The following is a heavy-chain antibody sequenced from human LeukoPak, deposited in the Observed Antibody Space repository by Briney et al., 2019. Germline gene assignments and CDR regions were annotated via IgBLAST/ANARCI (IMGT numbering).Heavy chain of an antibody. V-gene: IGHV3-30*02. Sequence: PGGSLRLSCAASGFTFSSYSMNWVRQAPGKGPEWVAFTRFDDSYKAYGDSVKGRFTISRDNSKNTLYLQMDSLRSDDTAVYYCAKSSAGITWFDPWGQGTLVTVSS. CDR2: TRFDDSYK. J-gene: IGHJ5*02. CDR1: GFTFSSYS. CDR3: AKSSAGITWFDP. D-gene: IGHD1-1*01.